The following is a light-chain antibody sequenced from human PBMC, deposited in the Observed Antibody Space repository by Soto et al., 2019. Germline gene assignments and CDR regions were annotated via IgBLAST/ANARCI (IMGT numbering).Light chain of an antibody. V-gene: IGKV1-5*01. CDR2: DAS. CDR1: QSISNW. Sequence: EIQMTQSPSTLSASVGDRVTFTCRASQSISNWLAWYQQKPGKAPKLLIYDASRLEREVPSRFSGSGSGTEFTLTINSLQPDDFAIYYCQHYDNYPWTFGQGTIVEI. J-gene: IGKJ1*01. CDR3: QHYDNYPWT.